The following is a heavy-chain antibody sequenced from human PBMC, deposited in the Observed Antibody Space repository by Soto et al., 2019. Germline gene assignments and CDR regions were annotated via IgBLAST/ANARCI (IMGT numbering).Heavy chain of an antibody. J-gene: IGHJ4*02. CDR1: GFTFSSYA. CDR3: AKDRKSDSCWYWHY. V-gene: IGHV3-23*01. D-gene: IGHD6-19*01. Sequence: EVQLLESGGGLVQPGGSLRLSCAASGFTFSSYAMSWVRQAPGKGLEWVSGISGSGGSTYYADSVKGRFTISRDNYKNTLYLQMNSLRAEGRAVYYCAKDRKSDSCWYWHYWGQGTLVNVFS. CDR2: ISGSGGST.